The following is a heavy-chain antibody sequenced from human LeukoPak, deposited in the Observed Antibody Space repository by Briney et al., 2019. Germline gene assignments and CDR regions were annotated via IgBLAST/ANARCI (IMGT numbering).Heavy chain of an antibody. J-gene: IGHJ4*02. D-gene: IGHD3-22*01. V-gene: IGHV4-59*01. CDR3: ARDTKSYDTSGYYYFDY. CDR1: GASTSSYY. Sequence: SETLSLTCTVSGASTSSYYWNWIRQPPGKGLEWIGFIHHSGSINYNPSLKSRVTMSVDTSKNQFSLKLSSLTAADTAVYYCARDTKSYDTSGYYYFDYWGQGTLVTVSS. CDR2: IHHSGSI.